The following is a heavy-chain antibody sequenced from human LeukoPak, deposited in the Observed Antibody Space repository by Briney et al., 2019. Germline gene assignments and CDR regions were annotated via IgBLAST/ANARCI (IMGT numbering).Heavy chain of an antibody. J-gene: IGHJ4*02. CDR1: GYTFFSYG. Sequence: ASVKVSCKASGYTFFSYGISWVRQAPGQRLEWMGWINAGNGNTKYSQKFQGRVTITRDTSASTAYMELSSLTSEDTAVYYCARGRWSATTATYYLDFWGQGTLVTVSS. CDR3: ARGRWSATTATYYLDF. V-gene: IGHV1-3*01. CDR2: INAGNGNT. D-gene: IGHD5-24*01.